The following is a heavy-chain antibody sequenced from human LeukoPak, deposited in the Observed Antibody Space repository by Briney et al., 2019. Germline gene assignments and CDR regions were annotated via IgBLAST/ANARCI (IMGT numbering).Heavy chain of an antibody. V-gene: IGHV3-23*01. D-gene: IGHD6-19*01. J-gene: IGHJ4*02. CDR1: GFTFSSYA. CDR3: AKAVVAVAGTGYYFDY. CDR2: ISGSGGST. Sequence: GGSLRLSCAASGFTFSSYAMSWVRQAPGKGLEWVSAISGSGGSTYYAGSVKGRFTISRDNSKNTLYLQMNSLRAEDTAVYYCAKAVVAVAGTGYYFDYWGQGTLVTVSS.